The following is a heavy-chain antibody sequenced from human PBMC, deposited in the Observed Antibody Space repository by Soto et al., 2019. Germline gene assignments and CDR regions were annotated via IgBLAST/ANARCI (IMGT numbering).Heavy chain of an antibody. V-gene: IGHV1-69*08. CDR3: ARDAVISAAGTESDY. CDR1: GGTFSSYT. Sequence: QVQLVQSGAEVKKPGSSVKVSCKASGGTFSSYTISWVRQAPGQGLEWMGRIIPILGIANYAQKFQGRVTITADKSTSTAYMERSSLRSEDTAVYSCARDAVISAAGTESDYWGQGTLVTVS. J-gene: IGHJ4*02. CDR2: IIPILGIA. D-gene: IGHD6-13*01.